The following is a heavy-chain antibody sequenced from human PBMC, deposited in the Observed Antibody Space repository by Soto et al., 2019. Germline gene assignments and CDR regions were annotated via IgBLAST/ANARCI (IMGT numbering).Heavy chain of an antibody. CDR2: ISYDGSNK. D-gene: IGHD5-12*01. CDR1: GFTFSSYG. V-gene: IGHV3-30*18. Sequence: PGGSLRLSCAASGFTFSSYGMHWVRQAPGKGLEWVAVISYDGSNKYYADSVKGRFTISRDNSKNTLYLQMNSLRAEDTAEYYCAKISGDGYNLIPYYYFDYWGQGTLVTVSS. J-gene: IGHJ4*02. CDR3: AKISGDGYNLIPYYYFDY.